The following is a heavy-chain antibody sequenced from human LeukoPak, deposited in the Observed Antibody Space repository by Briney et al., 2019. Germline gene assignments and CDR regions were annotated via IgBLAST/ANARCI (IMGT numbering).Heavy chain of an antibody. Sequence: PSETLSLTCTVSGDSITAGDHYWSWIRQTPGKGLEWIGNFYPSGSTYYNPSLKSRVTIAEDTSKNQFSLRLSSVTAADTAVYYCAGASVPIMNDYGDYHRHYYYGMDVWGQGTTVTVSS. D-gene: IGHD4-17*01. CDR1: GDSITAGDHY. CDR2: FYPSGST. CDR3: AGASVPIMNDYGDYHRHYYYGMDV. V-gene: IGHV4-39*07. J-gene: IGHJ6*02.